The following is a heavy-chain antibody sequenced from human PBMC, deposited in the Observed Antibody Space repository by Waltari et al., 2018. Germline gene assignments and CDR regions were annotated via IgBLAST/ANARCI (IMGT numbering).Heavy chain of an antibody. V-gene: IGHV4-34*01. CDR1: GGSFSGYY. CDR2: INHSGST. J-gene: IGHJ6*02. D-gene: IGHD2-15*01. CDR3: ARGPIVVVVAATLYYYYGMDV. Sequence: QVQLQQWGAGLLKPSETLSLTCAVYGGSFSGYYWSWIRQPPGTGLGWIGEINHSGSTNYNPSLKSRVTISVDTSKNQFSLKLSSVTAADTAVYYCARGPIVVVVAATLYYYYGMDVWGQGTTVTVSS.